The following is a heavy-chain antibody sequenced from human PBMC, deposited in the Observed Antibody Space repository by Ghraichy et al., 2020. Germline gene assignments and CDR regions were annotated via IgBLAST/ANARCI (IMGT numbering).Heavy chain of an antibody. V-gene: IGHV3-7*03. J-gene: IGHJ5*02. CDR2: IKQDGSEK. D-gene: IGHD2-2*01. CDR3: ARKVGYCSSNGSYFTFSP. Sequence: GGSLRLSCAASGFTFSSYCMSWVRQAPGKGLEWVANIKQDGSEKYYVDSVKGRFTISRDNAKNSLYLQMNSLRAEDTAVYYCARKVGYCSSNGSYFTFSPWGKRTLVTFSS. CDR1: GFTFSSYC.